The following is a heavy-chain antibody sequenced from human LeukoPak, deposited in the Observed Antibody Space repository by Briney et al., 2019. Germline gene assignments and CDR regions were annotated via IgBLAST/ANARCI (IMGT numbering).Heavy chain of an antibody. J-gene: IGHJ6*02. D-gene: IGHD3-16*01. CDR1: GNSISNYA. V-gene: IGHV1-69*13. CDR3: TTRACHAGGCSSSFYYYYGLHS. CDR2: IIPIFGTA. Sequence: SVKVSCKASGNSISNYAVSWVRQAPGQGFEWMGGIIPIFGTADYAQKFQGRVTITADQSTSTTYMALSSLKSEDTATYYCTTRACHAGGCSSSFYYYYGLHSWGQGTTVSVSS.